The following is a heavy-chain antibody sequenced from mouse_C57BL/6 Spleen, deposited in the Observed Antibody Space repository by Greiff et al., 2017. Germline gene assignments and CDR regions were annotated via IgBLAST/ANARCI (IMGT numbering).Heavy chain of an antibody. CDR1: GYAFSSYW. J-gene: IGHJ4*01. Sequence: QVQLQQPGAELVKPGASVKISCKASGYAFSSYWMNWVKQRPGKGLEWIGQIYPGDGDTNYNGKFKGKATLTADKSSSTAYMQLSSLTSEDSAVYFCASTMIHYYAMDYWGQGTSVTVSS. CDR3: ASTMIHYYAMDY. D-gene: IGHD2-4*01. V-gene: IGHV1-80*01. CDR2: IYPGDGDT.